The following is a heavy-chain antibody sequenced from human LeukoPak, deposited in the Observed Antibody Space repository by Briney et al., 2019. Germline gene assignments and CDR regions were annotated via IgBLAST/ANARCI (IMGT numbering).Heavy chain of an antibody. D-gene: IGHD2-8*02. J-gene: IGHJ4*02. Sequence: ASVKVSCKASGYTFTNYYMHWVRQAPGQGLEWMGLINPTGTSTNYAQKFRGRVTMTRDTSTTTVYMELSSLRSEDTAVYYCAREESGGYFDCWGQGTLVTVSS. CDR2: INPTGTST. CDR1: GYTFTNYY. V-gene: IGHV1-46*01. CDR3: AREESGGYFDC.